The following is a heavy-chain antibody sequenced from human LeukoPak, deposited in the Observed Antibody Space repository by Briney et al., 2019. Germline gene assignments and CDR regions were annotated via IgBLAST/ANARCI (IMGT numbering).Heavy chain of an antibody. CDR1: GSTFSDFY. Sequence: PGGSLRLSCAVSGSTFSDFYMSWIRQAPGKGLEWVSYISSGSSYTNYADSVKGRFTISRDNAKNSLYLQMDSLRAEDTAVYYCARRVGVALDSWGQGTLVTVSS. J-gene: IGHJ4*02. V-gene: IGHV3-11*03. D-gene: IGHD2-15*01. CDR3: ARRVGVALDS. CDR2: ISSGSSYT.